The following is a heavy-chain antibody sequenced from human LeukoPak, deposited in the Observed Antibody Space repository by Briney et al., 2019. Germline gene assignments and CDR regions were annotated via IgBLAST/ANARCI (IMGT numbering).Heavy chain of an antibody. D-gene: IGHD3-10*01. CDR3: AIQANYGSGSYWPKHTPRGPFHI. J-gene: IGHJ3*02. CDR1: GFTLSSYW. V-gene: IGHV3-23*01. CDR2: ISGSGSST. Sequence: PGGSLRLSWAASGFTLSSYWMSWVRQAPGKGLEWDSGISGSGSSTYYADSVKGRFTISRDDSKNTLYLQMNSLRAEDAAVYYCAIQANYGSGSYWPKHTPRGPFHIWGQGTMFTVSS.